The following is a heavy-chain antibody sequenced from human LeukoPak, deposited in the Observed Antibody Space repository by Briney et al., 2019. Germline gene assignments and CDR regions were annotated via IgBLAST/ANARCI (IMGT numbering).Heavy chain of an antibody. CDR3: ARIYCSGGSCYRALFDY. Sequence: SETLSLTCTVSGGSISSSSYYWGWIRQPPGKGLEGIGSIYYSGSTYYNPSLKSRVTISVDTSKNQFSLKLSSVTAADTAVYYCARIYCSGGSCYRALFDYWGQGTLVTVSS. D-gene: IGHD2-15*01. J-gene: IGHJ4*02. V-gene: IGHV4-39*01. CDR2: IYYSGST. CDR1: GGSISSSSYY.